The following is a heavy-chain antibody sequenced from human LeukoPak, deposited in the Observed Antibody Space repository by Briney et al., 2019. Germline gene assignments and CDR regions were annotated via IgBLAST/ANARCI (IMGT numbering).Heavy chain of an antibody. Sequence: PSETLSLTRTVSGGSISSYYWSWIRQPAGKGLEWIGRIYTSGSTNYNPSLKSRVTMSVDTSKNQFSLKLSSVTAADTAVYYCARAGYCSSISCYNPVYFDYWGQGTLVTVSS. D-gene: IGHD2-2*02. CDR3: ARAGYCSSISCYNPVYFDY. CDR2: IYTSGST. V-gene: IGHV4-4*07. CDR1: GGSISSYY. J-gene: IGHJ4*02.